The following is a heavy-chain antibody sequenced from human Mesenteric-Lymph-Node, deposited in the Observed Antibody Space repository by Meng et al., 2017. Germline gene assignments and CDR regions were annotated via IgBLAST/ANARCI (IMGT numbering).Heavy chain of an antibody. Sequence: GESLKISCAASGFTFSSYAMSWVRQAPGKGLEWVSAISGSGGSTYYADSVKGRFTISRDNSKNTLYLQMNSLRAEDTAVYYCAKAGGGGSFLAHRDYWGQGTLVTVSS. CDR3: AKAGGGGSFLAHRDY. CDR1: GFTFSSYA. D-gene: IGHD2-15*01. V-gene: IGHV3-23*01. CDR2: ISGSGGST. J-gene: IGHJ4*02.